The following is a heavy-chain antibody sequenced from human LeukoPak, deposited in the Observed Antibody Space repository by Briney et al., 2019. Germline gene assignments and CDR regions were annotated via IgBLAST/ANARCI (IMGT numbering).Heavy chain of an antibody. CDR1: GFSFRDYS. V-gene: IGHV3-21*01. Sequence: KPGGSLRLSCAASGFSFRDYSMNWVRQAPGKGLEWVSSITISSSIIYYADSVKGRFTISRDNAKNSLFLQMNSLRAEDTAVYYCARDLSDDYSLDYWGQGTLVSVSS. D-gene: IGHD3-16*01. CDR3: ARDLSDDYSLDY. J-gene: IGHJ4*02. CDR2: ITISSSII.